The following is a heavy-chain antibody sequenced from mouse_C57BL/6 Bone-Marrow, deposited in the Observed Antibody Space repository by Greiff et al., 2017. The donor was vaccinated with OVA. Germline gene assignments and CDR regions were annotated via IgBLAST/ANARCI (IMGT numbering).Heavy chain of an antibody. D-gene: IGHD2-5*01. J-gene: IGHJ1*03. Sequence: EVKVVESGPELVKPGASVKMSCKASGYTFTDYNMHWVKQSHGKSLEWIGYINPNNGGTSYNQKFKGKATLTVNKSSSTAYMELRSLTSEDSAVYYCANSNYEYFDVWGTGTTVTVSS. CDR1: GYTFTDYN. CDR2: INPNNGGT. V-gene: IGHV1-22*01. CDR3: ANSNYEYFDV.